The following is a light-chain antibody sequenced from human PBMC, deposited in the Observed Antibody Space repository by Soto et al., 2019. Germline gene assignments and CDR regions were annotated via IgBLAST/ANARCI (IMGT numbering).Light chain of an antibody. J-gene: IGKJ2*01. CDR3: QQSFSTPYT. V-gene: IGKV1-39*01. CDR1: QTIDTY. Sequence: DIQMPQSPSSLSASIGDRVSITCRASQTIDTYINWYQQKPGKAPILLIYGASSLESGAPSGFSGSGSGTDFTLTISNLQPEDFATYYCQQSFSTPYTFGQGTKLEIK. CDR2: GAS.